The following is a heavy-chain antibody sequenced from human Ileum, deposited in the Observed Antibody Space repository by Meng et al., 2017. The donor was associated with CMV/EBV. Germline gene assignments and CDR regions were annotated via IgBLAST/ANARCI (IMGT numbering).Heavy chain of an antibody. D-gene: IGHD1-26*01. CDR2: FAPTGSS. J-gene: IGHJ4*02. V-gene: IGHV4-34*01. CDR1: DAPLDSNP. CDR3: WWGILQGCDLLHY. Sequence: CGPRLFTPENAVALSCSSDDAPLDSNPYLCIRQTPRKGLGWFGGFAPTGSSKYNPSPRRPLITCLYYSSNQFSLKLNSVTAAETTIFYCWWGILQGCDLLHYWGQGTLVTVSS.